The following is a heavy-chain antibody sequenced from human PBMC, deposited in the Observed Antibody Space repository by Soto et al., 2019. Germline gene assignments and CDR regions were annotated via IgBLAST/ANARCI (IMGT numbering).Heavy chain of an antibody. CDR3: VRAGSGWYSRGSFDF. J-gene: IGHJ3*01. CDR2: ISGGGGGA. D-gene: IGHD6-13*01. V-gene: IGHV3-23*01. Sequence: EVQLLESGGILVGPGRSLRLSCTASGFTFNSYAMNWVRQAPGKGLEWVSGISGGGGGAYYADSVQGRFIISRDNSKNTLYLQMNSLRAADAAIYYCVRAGSGWYSRGSFDFWGRGTMVTVSS. CDR1: GFTFNSYA.